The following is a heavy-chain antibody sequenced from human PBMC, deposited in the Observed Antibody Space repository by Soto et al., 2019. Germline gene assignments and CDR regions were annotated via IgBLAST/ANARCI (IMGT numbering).Heavy chain of an antibody. Sequence: ASVKVSCKASGGTFSSYAISWVRQAPGQRLEWMGWINAGNGNTKYSQKFQGRVTITRDTSASTAYMELSSLRSEDTAVYYCAREGYGDNADYFDSWGQGTLVTVSS. CDR1: GGTFSSYA. CDR3: AREGYGDNADYFDS. CDR2: INAGNGNT. D-gene: IGHD4-17*01. J-gene: IGHJ4*02. V-gene: IGHV1-3*01.